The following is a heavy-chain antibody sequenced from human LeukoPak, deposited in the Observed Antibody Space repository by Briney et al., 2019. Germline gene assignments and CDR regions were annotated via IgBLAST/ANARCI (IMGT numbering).Heavy chain of an antibody. V-gene: IGHV3-33*01. CDR3: TYMDV. J-gene: IGHJ6*03. Sequence: GGSLRLSCAASGFTFSSYGMHWVRQAPGKGLEWVAVIWYGGSNKYYADSVKGRFTISRDNSKNTLYLQMNSLRADDTAVYYCTYMDVWGKGTTVTVSS. CDR2: IWYGGSNK. CDR1: GFTFSSYG.